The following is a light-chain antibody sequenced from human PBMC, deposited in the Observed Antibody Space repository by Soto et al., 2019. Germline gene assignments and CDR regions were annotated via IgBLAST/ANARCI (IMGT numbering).Light chain of an antibody. V-gene: IGKV1-39*01. CDR3: QQSYSTPFT. CDR1: QSIRNF. Sequence: DIQMTQSPSSLSASVGDRVTIPCRASQSIRNFLNWYQQKPGKAPKLLIYAASSLQSGVPSRFSGSGSGTDFTLTISSLQPEDFATYYCQQSYSTPFTFGPGTKVDIK. J-gene: IGKJ3*01. CDR2: AAS.